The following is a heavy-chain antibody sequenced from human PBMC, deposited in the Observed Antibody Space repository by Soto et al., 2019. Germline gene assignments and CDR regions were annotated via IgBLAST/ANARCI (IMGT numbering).Heavy chain of an antibody. Sequence: GGSLRLSCVASGITFSDHYMDWVRQAPGKGLEWVGRARNKAQSYSTEYAASVKGRFTVSRDDSKNLLYLQMNSLRSDDTAVYYCTVAVTRPYAFDYWGQGTLVTVPQ. CDR2: ARNKAQSYST. J-gene: IGHJ4*02. V-gene: IGHV3-72*01. CDR1: GITFSDHY. D-gene: IGHD4-17*01. CDR3: TVAVTRPYAFDY.